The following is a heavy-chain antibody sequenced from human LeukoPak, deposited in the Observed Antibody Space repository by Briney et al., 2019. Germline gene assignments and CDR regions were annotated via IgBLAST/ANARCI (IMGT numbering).Heavy chain of an antibody. J-gene: IGHJ6*04. Sequence: GGSLRLSCAASGFIFSSYWMAWVRQAPGKGLEWVANIKEDGSDKNYVDSVKGRFTISRDNAKNSLYLQMNGLRAEDTAVYYCAELGITMIGGVWGKGTTVTISS. CDR1: GFIFSSYW. CDR2: IKEDGSDK. V-gene: IGHV3-7*01. CDR3: AELGITMIGGV. D-gene: IGHD3-10*02.